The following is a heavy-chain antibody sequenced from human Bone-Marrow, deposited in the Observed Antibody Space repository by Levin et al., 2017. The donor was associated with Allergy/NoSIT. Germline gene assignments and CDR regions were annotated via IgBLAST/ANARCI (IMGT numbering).Heavy chain of an antibody. D-gene: IGHD2-15*01. CDR3: ARGERNASGLFDI. Sequence: KTSETLSLTCSVSGDSLSRKYWNWVRQTPEKGLEWIGYVHSTGRTSYNPSLKSRISISIDTSLNQVSLKLNSITAADTATYYCARGERNASGLFDIWGQGKKVAVSS. CDR2: VHSTGRT. V-gene: IGHV4-59*01. J-gene: IGHJ3*02. CDR1: GDSLSRKY.